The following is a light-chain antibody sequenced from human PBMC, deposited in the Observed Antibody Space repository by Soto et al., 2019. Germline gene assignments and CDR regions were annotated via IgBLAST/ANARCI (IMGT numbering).Light chain of an antibody. Sequence: DIQMTHSPSSLAASVIYRVTITFRASQNIWRVLAWYQQKPGKAPELLIYDVSTLQSGVPSRFSGTGSGTEFTLTISSLQPEDFATYYCQQLNSYLITFGQGTRLEIK. CDR1: QNIWRV. CDR2: DVS. CDR3: QQLNSYLIT. V-gene: IGKV1-12*01. J-gene: IGKJ5*01.